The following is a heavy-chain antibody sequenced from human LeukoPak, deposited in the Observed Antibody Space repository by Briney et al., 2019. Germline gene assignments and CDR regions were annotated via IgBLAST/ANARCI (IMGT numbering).Heavy chain of an antibody. J-gene: IGHJ4*02. D-gene: IGHD3-22*01. CDR2: INPHSGGT. Sequence: ASVTVSCKASGYTFNGNYIHWVRQAPGQGLEWMGWINPHSGGTNSAQKFQGRVTMTEDTSTDTAYMELSSLRSEDTAVYYCATGSYTSSGYYYGHYYWGQGTLVTVSS. V-gene: IGHV1-2*02. CDR1: GYTFNGNY. CDR3: ATGSYTSSGYYYGHYY.